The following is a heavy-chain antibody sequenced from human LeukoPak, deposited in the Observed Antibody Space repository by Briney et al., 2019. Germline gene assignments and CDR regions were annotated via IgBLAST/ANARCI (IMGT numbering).Heavy chain of an antibody. CDR1: GGTFSSYA. J-gene: IGHJ4*02. CDR2: IIPIFGTA. D-gene: IGHD3-22*01. CDR3: ARSRSGFFVHYYDSSGYSAYFDY. V-gene: IGHV1-69*05. Sequence: GASVKVSCKASGGTFSSYAISWVRQAPGQGLEWMGRIIPIFGTANYAQKFQARVTITTDESTSTAYMELSSLRSEDTAVYYCARSRSGFFVHYYDSSGYSAYFDYWGQGTLVTVSS.